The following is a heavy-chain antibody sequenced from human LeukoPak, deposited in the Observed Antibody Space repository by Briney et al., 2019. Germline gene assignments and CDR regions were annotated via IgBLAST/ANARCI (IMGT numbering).Heavy chain of an antibody. CDR2: ISYDGSNK. Sequence: GGSLRLSCEVSGFTFSSYAMHWVRQAPGKGLEWVAVISYDGSNKYYADSVKGRFTISRDNSKNTLYLQMNSLRPEDTAVFYCAKAVHSSSSWQIDYWGQGTLVTVSP. V-gene: IGHV3-30*18. J-gene: IGHJ4*02. CDR1: GFTFSSYA. D-gene: IGHD6-6*01. CDR3: AKAVHSSSSWQIDY.